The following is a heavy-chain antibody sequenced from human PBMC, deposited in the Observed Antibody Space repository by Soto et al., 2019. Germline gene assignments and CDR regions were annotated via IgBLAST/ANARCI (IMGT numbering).Heavy chain of an antibody. J-gene: IGHJ5*02. CDR2: IHGGRGGA. V-gene: IGHV3-23*01. CDR1: GFTFKNFA. Sequence: EAQLLESGGGLVQPGGSLRLSCAASGFTFKNFAMSWVRQTPGKGLEWVSSIHGGRGGAEYTDSVKGRFTVSRDDSRGTMYLQMSSLRVDDTAVYYCAKDAVSGNWEWDYFDPWGQGTLVTVSS. D-gene: IGHD7-27*01. CDR3: AKDAVSGNWEWDYFDP.